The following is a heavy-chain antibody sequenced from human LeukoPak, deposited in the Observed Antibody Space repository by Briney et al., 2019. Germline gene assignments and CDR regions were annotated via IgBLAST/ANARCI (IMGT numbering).Heavy chain of an antibody. D-gene: IGHD4-17*01. J-gene: IGHJ4*02. CDR1: GFTFSSYG. CDR2: IRYDGSNK. Sequence: GGSLRLSCAASGFTFSSYGMHWVRQAPGKGLEWVAFIRYDGSNKYYADSVKGRFTISRDNSKNTLCLQMNSLRAEDTAVYYCAKEIWPTVTTPGHTHFDYWGQGTLVTVSS. V-gene: IGHV3-30*02. CDR3: AKEIWPTVTTPGHTHFDY.